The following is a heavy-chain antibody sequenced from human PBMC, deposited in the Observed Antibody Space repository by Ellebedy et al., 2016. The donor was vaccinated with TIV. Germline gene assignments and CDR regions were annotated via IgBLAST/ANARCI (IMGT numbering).Heavy chain of an antibody. CDR1: GGSISSDY. J-gene: IGHJ4*02. CDR3: ARKRDGSYIDY. D-gene: IGHD2-15*01. CDR2: IYYSGRT. V-gene: IGHV4-59*01. Sequence: SETLSLXXTVSGGSISSDYWNWIRQPPGKGLEWIGFIYYSGRTNYNPSLTSRVTISVDTSKNQFSLKLNSVTAADTAVYYCARKRDGSYIDYWGQGTLVTVSS.